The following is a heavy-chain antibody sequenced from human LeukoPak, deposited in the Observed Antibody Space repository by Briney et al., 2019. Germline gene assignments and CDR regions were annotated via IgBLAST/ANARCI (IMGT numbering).Heavy chain of an antibody. CDR1: GFTFSSYA. Sequence: GGSLRLSCAASGFTFSSYAMSWVRQAPGKGLEWVSAISGSGGSTYYADSVKGRFTISRDNSQNTLYLQMNSLRAEDTAVYYCAKGSGSGSYDLTWFDPWGQGTLVTVSS. D-gene: IGHD1-26*01. V-gene: IGHV3-23*01. J-gene: IGHJ5*02. CDR2: ISGSGGST. CDR3: AKGSGSGSYDLTWFDP.